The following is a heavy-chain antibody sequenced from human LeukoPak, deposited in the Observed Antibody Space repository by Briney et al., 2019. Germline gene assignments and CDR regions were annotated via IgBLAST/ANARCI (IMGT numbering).Heavy chain of an antibody. V-gene: IGHV4-34*01. CDR3: ARFGLLWCGDRPPTY. D-gene: IGHD3-10*01. Sequence: SETLSLTCAVYGVSFNGYYWSWIRQPPGKGLEWIGEINHSGSTNYNPSLMSRVTISVDTSKNQFSLKLSSVTAADTAVYYCARFGLLWCGDRPPTYWGQGTLVTVSS. CDR2: INHSGST. J-gene: IGHJ4*02. CDR1: GVSFNGYY.